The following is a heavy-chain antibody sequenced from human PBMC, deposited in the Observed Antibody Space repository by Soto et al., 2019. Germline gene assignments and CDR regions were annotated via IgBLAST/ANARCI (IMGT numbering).Heavy chain of an antibody. J-gene: IGHJ4*02. D-gene: IGHD4-4*01. CDR1: GFTFSSYA. CDR3: AKDALQYPYYFDY. V-gene: IGHV3-23*01. CDR2: ISGSGGST. Sequence: GESLKISCAASGFTFSSYAMSWVRQAPGKGLEWVSAISGSGGSTYYAESVKGRFTIYRDNSKNTLYLQMNSLRAEDTAVYYCAKDALQYPYYFDYWGQGTLVTVSS.